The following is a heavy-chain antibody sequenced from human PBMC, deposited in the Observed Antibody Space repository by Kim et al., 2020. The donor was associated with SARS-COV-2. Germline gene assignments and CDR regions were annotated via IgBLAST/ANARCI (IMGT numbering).Heavy chain of an antibody. Sequence: SSTTYADSVKGRLTISRDKAKNTLYLQMNSLRAEDTAVYYCARVGAGFDYWGQGTLVTVSS. D-gene: IGHD3-16*01. CDR2: SST. V-gene: IGHV3-74*01. CDR3: ARVGAGFDY. J-gene: IGHJ4*02.